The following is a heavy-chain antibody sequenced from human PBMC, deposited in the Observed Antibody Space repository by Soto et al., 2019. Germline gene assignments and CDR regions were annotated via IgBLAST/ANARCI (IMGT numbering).Heavy chain of an antibody. V-gene: IGHV1-58*01. CDR1: GFTFTTSA. D-gene: IGHD1-26*01. CDR2: VVDTGNT. J-gene: IGHJ4*02. CDR3: AATRGSYYTFDF. Sequence: QMHLVQSGPEVMQPGTSVKVSCKASGFTFTTSAVQWVRQPRGQRLEWIGWVVDTGNTNYEPNFQERVTITRDLSTNTAYMELSSLTSEDTAMYYCAATRGSYYTFDFWGQGTFITVSS.